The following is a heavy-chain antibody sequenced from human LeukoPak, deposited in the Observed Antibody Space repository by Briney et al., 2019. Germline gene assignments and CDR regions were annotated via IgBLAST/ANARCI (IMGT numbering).Heavy chain of an antibody. CDR3: AKAGDYYDSSGYWEDY. CDR1: GFTFSSYA. V-gene: IGHV3-23*01. J-gene: IGHJ4*02. Sequence: GGSLRLSCAASGFTFSSYAMSWVRQAPGKGLEWVSAISGSGGSTYYADSVKGRFTISRDNSKNTPYLQMNSLRAEDTAVYYCAKAGDYYDSSGYWEDYWGQGTLVTVSS. CDR2: ISGSGGST. D-gene: IGHD3-22*01.